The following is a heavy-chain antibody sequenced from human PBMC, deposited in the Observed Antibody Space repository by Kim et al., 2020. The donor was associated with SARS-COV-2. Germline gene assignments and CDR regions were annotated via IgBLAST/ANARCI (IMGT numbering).Heavy chain of an antibody. CDR3: ARVKVEMAKRGFDY. V-gene: IGHV3-7*01. Sequence: GGSLRLSCAASGFTFSSYWMSWVRQAPGKGLEWVANIKQDGSEKYYVDSVKGRFTISRDNAKNSLYLQMNSLRAEDTAVYYCARVKVEMAKRGFDYWGQGTLVTVSS. D-gene: IGHD5-12*01. CDR2: IKQDGSEK. CDR1: GFTFSSYW. J-gene: IGHJ4*02.